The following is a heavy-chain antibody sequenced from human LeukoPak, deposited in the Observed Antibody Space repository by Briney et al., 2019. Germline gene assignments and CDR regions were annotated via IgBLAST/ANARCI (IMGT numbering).Heavy chain of an antibody. CDR3: ARDAAGTNY. J-gene: IGHJ4*02. D-gene: IGHD6-13*01. Sequence: GGSLRLSCAASGFTFNTYWMHWVRQAPGKGLVWVSHINTDGSSTTYADSVKGRFTISRDNAKNTLYLQMNSLRAEDTAVYYCARDAAGTNYWGQGTLVAVSS. CDR1: GFTFNTYW. V-gene: IGHV3-74*01. CDR2: INTDGSST.